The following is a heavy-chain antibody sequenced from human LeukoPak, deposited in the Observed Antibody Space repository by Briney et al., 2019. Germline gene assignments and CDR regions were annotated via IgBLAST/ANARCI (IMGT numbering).Heavy chain of an antibody. Sequence: GGSLRLSCAVSGLTFSDYWMHWVRQAPGKGLVWVSRISNDGTSTSYADSVKGRFTISRDNAKNTLYLQMNSLRGEDTAVYYCARFFTTVTGWDYGMDVWGQGTAVTVSS. CDR1: GLTFSDYW. D-gene: IGHD4-17*01. CDR2: ISNDGTST. CDR3: ARFFTTVTGWDYGMDV. V-gene: IGHV3-74*01. J-gene: IGHJ6*02.